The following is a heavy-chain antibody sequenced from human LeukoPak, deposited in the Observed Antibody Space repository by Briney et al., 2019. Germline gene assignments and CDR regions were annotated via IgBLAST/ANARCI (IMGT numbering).Heavy chain of an antibody. CDR1: GGSISSSNW. D-gene: IGHD3-10*01. J-gene: IGHJ4*02. CDR3: ARAPYYYGSGSSIFGY. CDR2: IYHSGST. Sequence: SGTLSLTCAVSGGSISSSNWWSWVRQPPGKGLEWIGEIYHSGSTNYNPSLKSRVTISVDKSKNQFSLKLSSVTAADTAVYYCARAPYYYGSGSSIFGYWGQGTLVTVSS. V-gene: IGHV4-4*02.